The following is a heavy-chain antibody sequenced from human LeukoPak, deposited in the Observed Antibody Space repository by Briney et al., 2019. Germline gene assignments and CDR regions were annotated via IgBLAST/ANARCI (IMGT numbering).Heavy chain of an antibody. V-gene: IGHV3-43D*03. Sequence: PGGSLRLSCAASGFTFDDYAMHWVRQAPGKGLEWVSLISWDGGSTYYADSVKGRFTISRDNSKNSLYLQMNSLRAEDTALYYCAKDIGDYARYYYYYGMDVWGQGTTVTVSS. D-gene: IGHD4-17*01. CDR3: AKDIGDYARYYYYYGMDV. CDR1: GFTFDDYA. CDR2: ISWDGGST. J-gene: IGHJ6*02.